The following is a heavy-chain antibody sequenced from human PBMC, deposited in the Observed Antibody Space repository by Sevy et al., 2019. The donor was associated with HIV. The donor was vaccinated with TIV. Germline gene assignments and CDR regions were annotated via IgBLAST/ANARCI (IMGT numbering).Heavy chain of an antibody. D-gene: IGHD3-22*01. V-gene: IGHV3-30-3*01. J-gene: IGHJ1*01. CDR1: GFTFSSYA. Sequence: GVSLRLSCAASGFTFSSYAMHWVRQAPGKGLEWVAVISYDGSTKYYADSVKGRFTISRDNSKNTLYLQMNSLRAEDMAVYYCARPQTDYYDSSGYPRWGQGTLVTVSS. CDR3: ARPQTDYYDSSGYPR. CDR2: ISYDGSTK.